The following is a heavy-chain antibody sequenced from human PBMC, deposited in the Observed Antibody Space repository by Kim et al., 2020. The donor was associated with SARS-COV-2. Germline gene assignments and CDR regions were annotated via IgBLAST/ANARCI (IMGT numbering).Heavy chain of an antibody. D-gene: IGHD5-18*01. CDR3: LLESYSYGAPMGHY. V-gene: IGHV4-39*07. CDR1: GGSISSSSYY. Sequence: SETLSLTCTVSGGSISSSSYYWGWIRQPPGKGLEWIGSIYYSGSTYYNPSLKSRVTISVDTSKNQFSLKLSPVTAADTAVYYCLLESYSYGAPMGHYWG. J-gene: IGHJ4*01. CDR2: IYYSGST.